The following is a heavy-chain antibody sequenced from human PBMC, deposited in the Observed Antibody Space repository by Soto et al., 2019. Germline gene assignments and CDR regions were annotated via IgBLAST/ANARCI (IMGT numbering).Heavy chain of an antibody. CDR2: IIPIFGTA. CDR1: GGTFSSYA. J-gene: IGHJ6*02. V-gene: IGHV1-69*13. Sequence: GASVKVSCKASGGTFSSYAISWVRQAPGQGLEWMGGIIPIFGTANYAQKFQGRVTITADESTSTAYMELSSLRSEDTAVYYCARGIAARPHYYYYGMDVWGQGTTVTVS. CDR3: ARGIAARPHYYYYGMDV. D-gene: IGHD6-6*01.